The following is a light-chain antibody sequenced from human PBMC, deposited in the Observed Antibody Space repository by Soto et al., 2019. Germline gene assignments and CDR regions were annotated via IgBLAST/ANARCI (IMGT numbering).Light chain of an antibody. CDR3: QSYDSSNHGV. J-gene: IGLJ3*02. CDR2: EDN. Sequence: NFMLTQPHSVSESPGKTVTISCTRSSGNIASNYVHWYQQRPGSAPTIMIFEDNLRPSGVPDRFSGSIDSSSNSASRTISGLMPEDEADYYCQSYDSSNHGVFGGGTKLTVL. V-gene: IGLV6-57*04. CDR1: SGNIASNY.